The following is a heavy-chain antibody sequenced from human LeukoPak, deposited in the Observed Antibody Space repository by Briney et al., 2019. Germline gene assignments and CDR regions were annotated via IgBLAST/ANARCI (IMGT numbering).Heavy chain of an antibody. CDR3: ARVRGWKYFDY. V-gene: IGHV3-66*01. Sequence: GGSLRLSCAASGFTVSSNYMSWVRQAPGKGLEWVSVIYSGDSTYYADSVKGRFTISRDNSKNTLYLQMNSLRAEDTAMYYCARVRGWKYFDYWGQGTLVTVSS. CDR1: GFTVSSNY. CDR2: IYSGDST. D-gene: IGHD1-1*01. J-gene: IGHJ4*02.